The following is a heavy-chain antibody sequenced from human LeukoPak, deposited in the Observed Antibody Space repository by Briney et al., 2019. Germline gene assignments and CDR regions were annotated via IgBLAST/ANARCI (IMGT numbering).Heavy chain of an antibody. CDR1: GYTFTSYG. D-gene: IGHD5-12*01. CDR2: ISVYNGDT. CDR3: ARDNMVATNYFDY. V-gene: IGHV1-18*01. Sequence: GASVKVSCKASGYTFTSYGITWVRQAPGQGLEWMGWISVYNGDTNYAQKLQGRVTMTTDTSTSTAYMELRSLRSDDTAVYYCARDNMVATNYFDYWGQGTLVTVSS. J-gene: IGHJ4*02.